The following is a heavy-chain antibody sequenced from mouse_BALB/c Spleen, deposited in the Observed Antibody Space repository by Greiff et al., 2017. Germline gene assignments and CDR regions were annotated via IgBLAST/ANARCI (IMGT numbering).Heavy chain of an antibody. CDR2: IFPGTGTT. V-gene: IGHV1S132*01. Sequence: QVQLQQSGAELVKPGASVKLSCKTSGYTFTSYWIQWVKQRPGQGLGWIGEIFPGTGTTYYNEKFKGKATLTADKSSSTAYMQLSSLTSDDSAVYFCARYGNYAMDYWGQGTSVTVSS. J-gene: IGHJ4*01. D-gene: IGHD2-1*01. CDR3: ARYGNYAMDY. CDR1: GYTFTSYW.